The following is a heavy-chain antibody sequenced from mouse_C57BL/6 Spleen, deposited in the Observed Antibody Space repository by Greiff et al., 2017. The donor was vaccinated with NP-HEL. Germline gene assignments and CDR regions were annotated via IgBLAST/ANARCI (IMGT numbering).Heavy chain of an antibody. Sequence: VQLQQSGPELVKPGASVKLSCKASGYTFTSYDINWVKQRPGQGLEWIGWIYPRDGSTKYNEKFKGKATLTVDTSSSTAYMELHSLTSEDSAVYFCARGGYDSMFAYWGQGTLVTVSA. CDR3: ARGGYDSMFAY. CDR1: GYTFTSYD. V-gene: IGHV1-85*01. J-gene: IGHJ3*01. CDR2: IYPRDGST. D-gene: IGHD2-4*01.